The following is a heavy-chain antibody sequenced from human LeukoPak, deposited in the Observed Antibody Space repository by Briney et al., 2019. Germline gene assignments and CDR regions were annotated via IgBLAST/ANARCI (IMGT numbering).Heavy chain of an antibody. D-gene: IGHD6-6*01. CDR1: GFTFSSYW. CDR2: INTDGSAA. CDR3: ARRAYRSSSGY. J-gene: IGHJ4*02. V-gene: IGHV3-74*01. Sequence: TGGSLRLSCAASGFTFSSYWMHWVRQAPGKGLLWVSRINTDGSAAYYADSVEGRFTISRDNAKTSLYLQMNGLRAEDTAVYYCARRAYRSSSGYWGQGTLVTVSS.